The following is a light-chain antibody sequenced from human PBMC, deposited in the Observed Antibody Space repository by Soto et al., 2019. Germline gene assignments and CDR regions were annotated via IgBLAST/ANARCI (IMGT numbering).Light chain of an antibody. CDR2: DAS. Sequence: DVQMTQSPSTLSASVGDRVTITCRASQSVTSWLAWYQQKPGKAPEVLIYDASSLESGVPSRFSGSGSGTEFTLTISSLHPDDFAPYYCHHYNSYPGTFGQGTKVEIK. CDR1: QSVTSW. J-gene: IGKJ1*01. CDR3: HHYNSYPGT. V-gene: IGKV1-5*01.